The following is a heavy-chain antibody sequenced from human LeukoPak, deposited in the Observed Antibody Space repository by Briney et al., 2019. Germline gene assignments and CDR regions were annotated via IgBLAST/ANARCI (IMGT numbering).Heavy chain of an antibody. CDR3: AKDTGYSSSWYAPTFDP. V-gene: IGHV3-43D*03. J-gene: IGHJ5*02. CDR2: ISWDGGST. D-gene: IGHD6-13*01. CDR1: GFTFDDYA. Sequence: GGSLRLSCAASGFTFDDYAMHWFRQAPGKGLEWVSLISWDGGSTYYADSVKGRFTISRDNSKNSLYLQMNSLRAEDTALYYCAKDTGYSSSWYAPTFDPWGQGTLVTVSS.